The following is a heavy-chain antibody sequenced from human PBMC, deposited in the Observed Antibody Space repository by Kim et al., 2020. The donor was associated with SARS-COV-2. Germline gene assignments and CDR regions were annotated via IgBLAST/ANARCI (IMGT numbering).Heavy chain of an antibody. Sequence: YAAFMKGRFNISRHNSKNTLYLQMNSLRVDDTAVYYCAKRFYGSGNYYFDYWGQGTLVTVSS. CDR3: AKRFYGSGNYYFDY. D-gene: IGHD3-10*01. V-gene: IGHV3-23*01. J-gene: IGHJ4*02.